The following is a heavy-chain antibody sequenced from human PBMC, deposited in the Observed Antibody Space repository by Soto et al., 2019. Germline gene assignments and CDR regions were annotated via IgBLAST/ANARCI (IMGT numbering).Heavy chain of an antibody. Sequence: QVQLVESGGGGSQPGRSWEPPGAFPGFTFSTIGITWAPQAPGKGLEWVAVISRDGGTKYYANSVKGRFTISRDNSRNTLFLEMNSLRGDDMAVYYCTGEVASGYWGQGTLVTVSS. CDR3: TGEVASGY. J-gene: IGHJ4*02. V-gene: IGHV3-30*03. CDR2: ISRDGGTK. D-gene: IGHD2-8*02. CDR1: GFTFSTIG.